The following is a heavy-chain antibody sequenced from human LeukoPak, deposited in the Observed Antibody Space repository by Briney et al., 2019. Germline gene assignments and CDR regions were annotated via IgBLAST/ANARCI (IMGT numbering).Heavy chain of an antibody. D-gene: IGHD2/OR15-2a*01. CDR1: GGPISSGGYY. J-gene: IGHJ6*02. Sequence: PSETLSLTCTVSGGPISSGGYYWSWIRQHPGKGLEWIGCIYYSGSTYYNPSLKSRVTISVDTSKNQFSLKLSSVTAADTAVYYCARSKIVGKAPREDYYYYGMDVWGQGTTVTVSS. CDR2: IYYSGST. V-gene: IGHV4-31*03. CDR3: ARSKIVGKAPREDYYYYGMDV.